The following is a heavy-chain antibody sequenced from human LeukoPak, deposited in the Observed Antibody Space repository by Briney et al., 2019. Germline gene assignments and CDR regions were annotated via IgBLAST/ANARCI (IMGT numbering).Heavy chain of an antibody. J-gene: IGHJ4*02. CDR3: ARTGRDGYNLQFSFWDY. D-gene: IGHD5-24*01. CDR1: GFTFSSYS. Sequence: PGGSLRLSCAASGFTFSSYSMNWVRQAPGKGLEWVSYISSSGSTIYYADSVKGRFTISRDNAKNSLYLQMNSLRAEDTAVYYCARTGRDGYNLQFSFWDYWGQGTLVTVSS. V-gene: IGHV3-48*04. CDR2: ISSSGSTI.